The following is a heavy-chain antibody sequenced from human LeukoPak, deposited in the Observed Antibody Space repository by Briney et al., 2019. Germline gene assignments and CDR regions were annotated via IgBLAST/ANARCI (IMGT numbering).Heavy chain of an antibody. CDR2: IIPIFGTA. CDR3: AREGGYSYGRTPTDDPEGYGMDV. CDR1: GGTFSSYA. J-gene: IGHJ6*02. D-gene: IGHD5-18*01. V-gene: IGHV1-69*01. Sequence: ASVKVSCKASGGTFSSYAISWVRQAPGQGLEWMGGIIPIFGTANYAQKFQGRVTITADESTSTAYMELSSLRSEDTAVYYCAREGGYSYGRTPTDDPEGYGMDVWGQGTTVTVSS.